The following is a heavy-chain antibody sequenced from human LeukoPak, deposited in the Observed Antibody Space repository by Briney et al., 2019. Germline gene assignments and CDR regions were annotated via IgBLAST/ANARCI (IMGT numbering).Heavy chain of an antibody. J-gene: IGHJ6*03. CDR1: GYTFTGYY. V-gene: IGHV1-2*02. CDR2: INPNSGGT. D-gene: IGHD1-1*01. Sequence: AASVKVSCKASGYTFTGYYMHWVRQAPGQGLEWMGWINPNSGGTNYAQKFQGRVTMTRDTSISTAYMELSRLRSDDTAVYYCARDLDNEYYYYMDVWGKGTTVTISS. CDR3: ARDLDNEYYYYMDV.